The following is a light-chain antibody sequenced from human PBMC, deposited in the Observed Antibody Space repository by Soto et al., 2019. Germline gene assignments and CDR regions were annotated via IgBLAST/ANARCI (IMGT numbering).Light chain of an antibody. CDR1: SSNIGAGYD. J-gene: IGLJ2*01. V-gene: IGLV1-40*01. CDR2: GNS. CDR3: QSYDSSLSAVV. Sequence: QSVLTQPPSVSGAPGQRVTISCNGSSSNIGAGYDVHWYQQLPGTAPKLLIYGNSNRPSGVPDRFSGSKSGTSASLANTGLQAEDEADYYCQSYDSSLSAVVFGGGTKLTVL.